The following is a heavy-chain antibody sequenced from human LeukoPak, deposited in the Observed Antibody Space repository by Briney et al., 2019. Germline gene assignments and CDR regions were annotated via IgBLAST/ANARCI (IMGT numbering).Heavy chain of an antibody. CDR2: ISSGSTTI. V-gene: IGHV3-48*01. CDR3: ARDVEQWLVRVYYFDY. Sequence: GGSLTLACGPSGFTLSSYSMNWVRQAPGKGLEWVSYISSGSTTIYYADSVKGRFTISRDNAKNSLYLQMNSLRAEDTAVYCCARDVEQWLVRVYYFDYWGQGTLVTVSS. J-gene: IGHJ4*02. CDR1: GFTLSSYS. D-gene: IGHD6-19*01.